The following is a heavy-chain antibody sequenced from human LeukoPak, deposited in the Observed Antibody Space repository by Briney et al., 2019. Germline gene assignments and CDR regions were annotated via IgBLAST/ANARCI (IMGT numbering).Heavy chain of an antibody. V-gene: IGHV4-30-2*01. CDR3: ARDPHFTMIAEL. CDR2: THPSGSS. J-gene: IGHJ4*02. D-gene: IGHD3-22*01. Sequence: PSQTLSLTCAVSGGSISGDNFSWSWVRQPPGKGLEWIGYTHPSGSSYYRPSLRSRATISIDTSKNQFSLHLTSVTAADTAVYYCARDPHFTMIAELWGQGTLVTVSS. CDR1: GGSISGDNFS.